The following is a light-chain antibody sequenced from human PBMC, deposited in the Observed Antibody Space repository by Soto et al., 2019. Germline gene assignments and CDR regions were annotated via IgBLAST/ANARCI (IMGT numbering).Light chain of an antibody. CDR2: DAS. V-gene: IGKV1-5*01. J-gene: IGKJ2*01. CDR3: QQYSSLVT. CDR1: QTISTL. Sequence: IQMTQSPSTLSASVGDRVTITCQASQTISTLLAWYQHRPGKAPNLLIYDASSLGSGVPSRFSGSGSGTEFTLTISSLQPDDSATYSCQQYSSLVTFGQGAKLEI.